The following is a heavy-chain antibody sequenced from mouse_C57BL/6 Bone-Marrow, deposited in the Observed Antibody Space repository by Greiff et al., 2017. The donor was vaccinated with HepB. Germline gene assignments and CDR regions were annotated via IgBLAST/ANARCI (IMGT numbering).Heavy chain of an antibody. J-gene: IGHJ2*01. CDR3: ARGGGSIYYFDY. CDR1: GYAFSSYW. CDR2: IYPGDGDT. D-gene: IGHD1-1*01. Sequence: VQLVESGAELVKPGASVKISCKASGYAFSSYWMNWVKQRPGKGLEWIGQIYPGDGDTNYNGKFKGKATLTADKSSSTAYMQLSSLTSEDSAVYFCARGGGSIYYFDYWGQGTTLTVSS. V-gene: IGHV1-80*01.